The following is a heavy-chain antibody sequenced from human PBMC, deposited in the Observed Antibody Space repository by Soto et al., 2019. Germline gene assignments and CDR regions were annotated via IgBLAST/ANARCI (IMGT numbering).Heavy chain of an antibody. V-gene: IGHV1-69*13. Sequence: SVKVSCKGSGGTFSSYAISWVLQAPGQGLEWMGGIIPIFGTANYAQKFQGRVTITADESTSTAYMELSSLRSEDTAVYYCARDREYYDFWSGYYPEGYYGMDVWGQGTTVTVSS. D-gene: IGHD3-3*01. J-gene: IGHJ6*02. CDR1: GGTFSSYA. CDR3: ARDREYYDFWSGYYPEGYYGMDV. CDR2: IIPIFGTA.